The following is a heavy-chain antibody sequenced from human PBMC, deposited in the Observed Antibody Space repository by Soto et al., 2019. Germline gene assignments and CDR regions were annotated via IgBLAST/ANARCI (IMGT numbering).Heavy chain of an antibody. Sequence: SETLSLTCAVYGGSFSGYYWSWIRQPPGKGLEWIGEINHSGSTNYNPSLKSRVTISVDTSKNQFSLKLSSVTAADTAVYYCATSPSRYFDYWGQGTQVTVSS. CDR3: ATSPSRYFDY. CDR2: INHSGST. V-gene: IGHV4-34*01. J-gene: IGHJ4*02. CDR1: GGSFSGYY.